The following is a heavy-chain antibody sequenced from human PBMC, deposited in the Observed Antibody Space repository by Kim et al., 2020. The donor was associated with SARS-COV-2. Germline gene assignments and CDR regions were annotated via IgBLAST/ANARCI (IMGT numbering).Heavy chain of an antibody. J-gene: IGHJ6*02. V-gene: IGHV1-18*01. D-gene: IGHD2-15*01. CDR2: ISAYNGNT. Sequence: ASVKVSCKASGYTFTSYGISWVRQAPGQGLEWMGWISAYNGNTNYAQKLQGRVTMTTDTSTSTAYMELRSLRSDDTAVYYCARDSVVVAAILYYYYGMDVWGQGTTVTVSS. CDR1: GYTFTSYG. CDR3: ARDSVVVAAILYYYYGMDV.